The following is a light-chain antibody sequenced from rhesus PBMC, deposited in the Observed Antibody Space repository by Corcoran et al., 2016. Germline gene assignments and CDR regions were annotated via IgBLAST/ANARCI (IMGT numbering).Light chain of an antibody. V-gene: IGLV3S11*01. J-gene: IGLJ1*01. CDR2: GNT. CDR3: GSWDDSGKFYI. Sequence: SSGLTQEPALSVALGHTVRMTCQGDSLKTYYGSWYQQKSGQVPVLVIYGNTNRPSGIPARFSGSWSGGTGSLTITGAQVEDEADYYCGSWDDSGKFYIFGAGTRLTVL. CDR1: SLKTYY.